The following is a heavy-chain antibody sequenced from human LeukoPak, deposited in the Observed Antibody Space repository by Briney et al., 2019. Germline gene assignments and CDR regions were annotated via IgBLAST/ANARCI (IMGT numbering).Heavy chain of an antibody. CDR3: ARYNGYSKSLDY. V-gene: IGHV1-2*02. D-gene: IGHD6-13*01. Sequence: ASVKVSCKASGYTFTGYYMHWVRQAPGQGLEWMGWINPNSGGTNYAQKFQGRVTMTRDTSISTAYMELSRLRSDDTAVYYCARYNGYSKSLDYWGQGTLVTVSS. J-gene: IGHJ4*02. CDR2: INPNSGGT. CDR1: GYTFTGYY.